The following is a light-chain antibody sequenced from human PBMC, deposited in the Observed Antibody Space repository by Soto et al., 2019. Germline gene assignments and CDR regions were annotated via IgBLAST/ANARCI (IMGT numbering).Light chain of an antibody. CDR1: SSDVGGYNY. CDR2: DVS. Sequence: QSALTQPRSVSXXPGQSVTISCTGTSSDVGGYNYVSWYQQHPGKAPKLMIYDVSKRPSRVPDRFSGSKSGNTASLTISGLQAEDEADYYCCSYAGSYTGVFGGGTKLTVL. CDR3: CSYAGSYTGV. J-gene: IGLJ3*02. V-gene: IGLV2-11*01.